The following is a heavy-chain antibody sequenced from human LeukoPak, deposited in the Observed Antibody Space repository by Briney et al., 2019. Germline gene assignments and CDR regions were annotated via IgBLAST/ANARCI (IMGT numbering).Heavy chain of an antibody. CDR1: GFTFSSYW. D-gene: IGHD2-2*01. CDR3: ARDPLGGQLLQDNWFDP. CDR2: IKQEGSEK. V-gene: IGHV3-7*01. J-gene: IGHJ5*02. Sequence: PGGALRLSCAASGFTFSSYWMSWVRQAPGKGLEWVAHIKQEGSEKYYVDSVRGRFTISRDNAKSSLYLQMNSLRAEDTAVYYCARDPLGGQLLQDNWFDPWGQGTLVTVSS.